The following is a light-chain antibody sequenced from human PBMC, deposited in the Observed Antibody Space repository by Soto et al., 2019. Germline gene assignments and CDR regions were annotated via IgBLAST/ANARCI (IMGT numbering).Light chain of an antibody. J-gene: IGKJ4*01. Sequence: DIQMTQSQSSLSASVGDRDTITSRASQSISSYLNWYKQKPGKAPNLLIYSASPLQSGVPSRVSVSVFCTDFTLTSRSLQPEDFATYYCQQSYTTPLTFGGGTNVDI. CDR3: QQSYTTPLT. CDR1: QSISSY. V-gene: IGKV1-39*01. CDR2: SAS.